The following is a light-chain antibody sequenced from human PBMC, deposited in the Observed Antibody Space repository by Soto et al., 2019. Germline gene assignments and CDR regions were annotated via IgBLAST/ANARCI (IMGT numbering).Light chain of an antibody. Sequence: QSVLTQPASVSGSPGQSITISCTGTSSDVGSYNYVSWYQQHPGKAPKLMIYEVSNRPSGVSDRFSGSKSGNTASLTISGLQAEDEADYYCSSFTNSGTVVFGGGTKVTVL. J-gene: IGLJ2*01. CDR1: SSDVGSYNY. V-gene: IGLV2-14*01. CDR2: EVS. CDR3: SSFTNSGTVV.